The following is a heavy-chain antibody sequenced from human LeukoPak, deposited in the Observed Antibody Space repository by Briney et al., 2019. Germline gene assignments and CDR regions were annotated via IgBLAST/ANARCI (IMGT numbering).Heavy chain of an antibody. J-gene: IGHJ6*04. CDR1: GFSVSTNH. CDR3: ARDREVVTAKAQMDV. D-gene: IGHD2-21*02. V-gene: IGHV3-53*01. CDR2: IYTDANT. Sequence: GGSLRLSCAVSGFSVSTNHMSWVRQAPGKGLEWVSVIYTDANTYYADSVKGRFTISRDNSKNTVFPQMNSLRAEDTAVYYCARDREVVTAKAQMDVWGKGTTVTVFS.